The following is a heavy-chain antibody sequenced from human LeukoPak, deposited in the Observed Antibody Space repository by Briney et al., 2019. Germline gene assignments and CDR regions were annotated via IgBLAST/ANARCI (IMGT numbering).Heavy chain of an antibody. CDR3: AREGVRGGLYYFDY. CDR1: GGSFSGYY. Sequence: SETLSHTCAVYGGSFSGYYWSWIRQPPGKGLEWIGEINHSGSTNYNPSLKSRVTISVDTSKNQFSLKLSSVTAADTAVYYCAREGVRGGLYYFDYWGQGTLVTVSS. V-gene: IGHV4-34*01. CDR2: INHSGST. J-gene: IGHJ4*02. D-gene: IGHD3-10*01.